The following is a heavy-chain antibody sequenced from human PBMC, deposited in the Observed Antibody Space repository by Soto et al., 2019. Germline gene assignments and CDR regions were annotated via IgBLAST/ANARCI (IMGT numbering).Heavy chain of an antibody. CDR2: IYYSGST. CDR3: AREGFSHGLDV. CDR1: GGSVSSGNYY. V-gene: IGHV4-61*01. J-gene: IGHJ6*02. Sequence: PSETLSLTCTVSGGSVSSGNYYWSWIRQPPGKGLEWIGYIYYSGSTNFNPSLKSRVTISADTSTNQFSLKLSSVIAADTAVYYCAREGFSHGLDVWGQGITVTVSS.